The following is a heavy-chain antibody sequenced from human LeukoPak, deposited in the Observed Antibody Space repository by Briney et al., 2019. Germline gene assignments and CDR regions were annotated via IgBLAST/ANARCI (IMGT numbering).Heavy chain of an antibody. J-gene: IGHJ4*02. CDR2: ISSSGSTI. D-gene: IGHD2-15*01. CDR1: GFTFSDYY. V-gene: IGHV3-11*01. CDR3: TGYCSGGSCFTAGY. Sequence: GGSLRLSCAASGFTFSDYYMSWIRQAPGKGLEWVSYISSSGSTIYYADSVKGRFTISRDNAKNSLYLQMNSLRAEDPAVYYCTGYCSGGSCFTAGYWGQGTLVTVSS.